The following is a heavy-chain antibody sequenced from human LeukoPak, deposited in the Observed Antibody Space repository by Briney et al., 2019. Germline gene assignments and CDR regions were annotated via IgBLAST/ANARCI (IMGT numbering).Heavy chain of an antibody. CDR2: IYYSGRT. CDR3: ARDPPGHVAFDI. Sequence: PSETLSLTRTVSGGSISTYYWNWIRQPPGKGLEWIGYIYYSGRTNYNPSLKSRVTISVDTSKNQFSLKLTSVTAADTAVYYCARDPPGHVAFDIWGQGTMVTVSS. CDR1: GGSISTYY. J-gene: IGHJ3*02. V-gene: IGHV4-59*01.